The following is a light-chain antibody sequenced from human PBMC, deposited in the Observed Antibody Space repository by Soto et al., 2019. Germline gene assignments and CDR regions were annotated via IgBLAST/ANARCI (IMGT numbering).Light chain of an antibody. Sequence: DIQMTQSPSTLSASVGDRVTITFRASQSISSWLAWYQQKPGKAPKVLIYDASSLESGVPSRFSGSGSGTEFTLTISSLQPEDYATYYCQQYSSYWTFGQGTKVDI. V-gene: IGKV1-5*01. CDR2: DAS. J-gene: IGKJ1*01. CDR3: QQYSSYWT. CDR1: QSISSW.